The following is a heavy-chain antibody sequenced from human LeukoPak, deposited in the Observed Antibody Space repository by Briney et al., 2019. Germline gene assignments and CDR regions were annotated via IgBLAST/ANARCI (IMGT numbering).Heavy chain of an antibody. CDR3: ARGNRYRSSTSCLYYFDY. V-gene: IGHV4-34*01. CDR1: GGSFSGYY. D-gene: IGHD2-2*01. CDR2: INHSGST. J-gene: IGHJ4*02. Sequence: PSETLSLTCAVYGGSFSGYYWSWIRQPPGKGLEWIGEINHSGSTNYNPSLKSRVTISVDTSKNQFSLKLSSVTAADTAVYYCARGNRYRSSTSCLYYFDYWGQGTLVTVSS.